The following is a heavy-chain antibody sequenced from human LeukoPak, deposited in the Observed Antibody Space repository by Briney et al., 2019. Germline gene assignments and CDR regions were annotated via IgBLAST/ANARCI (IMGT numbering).Heavy chain of an antibody. CDR1: GFIFKNYA. CDR3: AKRAAYSRSSLVLPFDAFDL. J-gene: IGHJ3*01. V-gene: IGHV3-23*01. Sequence: TGGSLRLSCAASGFIFKNYAMAWVRQPPGKGLEWVSVSSGSGTHTYYAASGKGRFTISRDNSNNTLYLQMNSLRAEDTAVYYCAKRAAYSRSSLVLPFDAFDLWGQGTMVTVSS. CDR2: SSGSGTHT. D-gene: IGHD6-6*01.